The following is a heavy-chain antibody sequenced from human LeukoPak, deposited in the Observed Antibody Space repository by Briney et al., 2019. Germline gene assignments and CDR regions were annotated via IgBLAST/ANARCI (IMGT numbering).Heavy chain of an antibody. CDR1: GGSISSTPYY. Sequence: SETLSLTCTVSGGSISSTPYYWDWIRQPPGKGLEWIGNIFHTGGTSFHPSLKSRVTMSVDTSKDQFSLRLSSVTAADTAVYYCAGHRGSSSNFDSWGQGTLVTVSS. CDR2: IFHTGGT. V-gene: IGHV4-39*01. D-gene: IGHD6-6*01. CDR3: AGHRGSSSNFDS. J-gene: IGHJ4*02.